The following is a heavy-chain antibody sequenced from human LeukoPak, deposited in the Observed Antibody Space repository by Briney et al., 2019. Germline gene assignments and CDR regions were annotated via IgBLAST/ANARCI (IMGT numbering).Heavy chain of an antibody. J-gene: IGHJ4*02. CDR3: ARSLCSGGSCYWGFDY. V-gene: IGHV3-30*02. CDR2: IRYDGSNK. Sequence: GGSLRLSCAASGFTFSSYGMHWVRQAPGKGLEWVAFIRYDGSNKYYADSVKGRFTISRDNSKNTLYLQMNSLRAEDTAVYYCARSLCSGGSCYWGFDYWGQGTLVTVSS. D-gene: IGHD2-15*01. CDR1: GFTFSSYG.